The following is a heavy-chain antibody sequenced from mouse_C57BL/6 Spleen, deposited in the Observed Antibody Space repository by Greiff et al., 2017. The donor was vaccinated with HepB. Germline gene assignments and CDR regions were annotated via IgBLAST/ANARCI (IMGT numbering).Heavy chain of an antibody. CDR2: INPNYGTT. CDR1: GYSFTDYN. V-gene: IGHV1-39*01. Sequence: VQLQQSGPELVKPGASVKISCKASGYSFTDYNMNWVKQSNGKSLEWIGVINPNYGTTSYNQKFKGKDTLTVDQSSSTAYMQLNSLTSEDSAVYYCARSAIYYDYDGGHYYAMDYWGQGTSVTVSS. D-gene: IGHD2-4*01. J-gene: IGHJ4*01. CDR3: ARSAIYYDYDGGHYYAMDY.